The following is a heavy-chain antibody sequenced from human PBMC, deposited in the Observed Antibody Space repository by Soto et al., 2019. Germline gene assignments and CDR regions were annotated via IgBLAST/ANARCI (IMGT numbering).Heavy chain of an antibody. J-gene: IGHJ6*02. CDR3: ARDGATGTTQRYYGMDV. CDR1: GFTFSSYA. CDR2: ISYDGSNK. D-gene: IGHD1-7*01. Sequence: VQLVESGGGLVQPGGSLRLSCAASGFTFSSYAMHWVRQAPGKGLEWVAVISYDGSNKYYADSVKGRFTISRDNSKNTLYLQMNSLRAEDTAVYYCARDGATGTTQRYYGMDVWGQGTTVTVSS. V-gene: IGHV3-30-3*01.